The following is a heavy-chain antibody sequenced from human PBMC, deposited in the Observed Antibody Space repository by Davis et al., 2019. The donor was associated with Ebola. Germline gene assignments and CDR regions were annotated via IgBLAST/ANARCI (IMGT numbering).Heavy chain of an antibody. CDR2: IYPGDSDT. Sequence: PGGSLRLSCKGSGYSCTSYWIGWVRQMPGKGLEWMGIIYPGDSDTRYSPSFEGPVTISVDRSISTAYLQWSSLKASDIAMYYCARQESLYGSSDYWGQGTLVTVSS. J-gene: IGHJ4*02. D-gene: IGHD2/OR15-2a*01. V-gene: IGHV5-51*01. CDR3: ARQESLYGSSDY. CDR1: GYSCTSYW.